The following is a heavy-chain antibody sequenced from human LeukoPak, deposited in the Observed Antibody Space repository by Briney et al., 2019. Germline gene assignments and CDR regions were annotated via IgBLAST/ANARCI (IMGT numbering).Heavy chain of an antibody. CDR3: ASLPIAAAGTSLDY. CDR2: IYSGGSI. D-gene: IGHD6-13*01. J-gene: IGHJ4*02. CDR1: VFTVNSNY. Sequence: PGGALRLFCAASVFTVNSNYMSWLRQAPGKGLEWVSVIYSGGSIYYADSVKGRFTISRNNSKNSLYHQMNSLRAEDTAVYYCASLPIAAAGTSLDYWGQGTLVTVSS. V-gene: IGHV3-53*01.